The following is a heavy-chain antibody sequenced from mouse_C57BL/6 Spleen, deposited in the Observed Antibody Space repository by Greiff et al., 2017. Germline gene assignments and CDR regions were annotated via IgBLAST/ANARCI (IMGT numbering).Heavy chain of an antibody. Sequence: QVQLQQSGAELVRPGASVTLSCKASGYTFTDYEMHWVKQTPVHGLEWIGALDPETGGTAYNQKFKGKAILTADKSSSTAYMELRSLTSEDAAVYYGTRGFYDGSLFAYWGQGTLVTVSA. D-gene: IGHD2-3*01. CDR1: GYTFTDYE. CDR3: TRGFYDGSLFAY. CDR2: LDPETGGT. V-gene: IGHV1-15*01. J-gene: IGHJ3*01.